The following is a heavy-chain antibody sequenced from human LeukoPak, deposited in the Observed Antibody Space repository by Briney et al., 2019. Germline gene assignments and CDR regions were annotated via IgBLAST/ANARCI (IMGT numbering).Heavy chain of an antibody. D-gene: IGHD6-19*01. CDR2: ISWNSGSI. V-gene: IGHV3-9*01. CDR3: ARDRAVAGTEYFQH. J-gene: IGHJ1*01. CDR1: GFTFDDYA. Sequence: GRSLRLSCAASGFTFDDYAMHWVREAPGKGLEWVSGISWNSGSIGYADSVKGRFTISRDNAKNSLYLQMNSLRAEDTAVYYCARDRAVAGTEYFQHWGQGTLVTVSS.